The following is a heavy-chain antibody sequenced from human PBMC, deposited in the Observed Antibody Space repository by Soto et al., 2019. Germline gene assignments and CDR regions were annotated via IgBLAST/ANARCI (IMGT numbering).Heavy chain of an antibody. CDR2: IYWNDDK. Sequence: SGPTLVNPTQTLTLTCTFSGFSLSTSGVGVGWIRQPPGKALEWLALIYWNDDKRYSPSLKSRLTITKDTSKNQVVLTMTNMDPVDTATYYCAHRSITIFGDHFDYWGQGTLVTVSS. CDR1: GFSLSTSGVG. J-gene: IGHJ4*02. CDR3: AHRSITIFGDHFDY. V-gene: IGHV2-5*01. D-gene: IGHD3-3*01.